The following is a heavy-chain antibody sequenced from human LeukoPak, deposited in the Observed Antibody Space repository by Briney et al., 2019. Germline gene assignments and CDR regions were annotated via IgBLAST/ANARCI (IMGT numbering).Heavy chain of an antibody. CDR2: IYPGDSDT. V-gene: IGHV5-51*01. CDR1: GCRFTSYW. J-gene: IGHJ4*02. Sequence: GESLKISCQGSGCRFTSYWIGWVRQVPGKGLEWMGIIYPGDSDTRYSPSFQGQVTISADKSISTAYLQWSSLKASDTAMYYCARLRDIVATIRGGYFDYWGQGTLVTVSS. CDR3: ARLRDIVATIRGGYFDY. D-gene: IGHD5-12*01.